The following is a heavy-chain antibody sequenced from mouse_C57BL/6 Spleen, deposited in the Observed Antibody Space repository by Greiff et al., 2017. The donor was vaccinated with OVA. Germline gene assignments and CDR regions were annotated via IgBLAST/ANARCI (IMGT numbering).Heavy chain of an antibody. J-gene: IGHJ2*01. D-gene: IGHD2-4*01. CDR2: INPGSGGT. CDR1: GYAFTNYL. Sequence: QVQLQQSGAELVRPGTSVKVSCKASGYAFTNYLIEWVKQRPGQGLEWIGVINPGSGGTSYNEKFKGKATLTADKSSSTAYMQLSSLTSEDSAVDFCAVDYGDFDYWGKGTTLTVSS. V-gene: IGHV1-54*01. CDR3: AVDYGDFDY.